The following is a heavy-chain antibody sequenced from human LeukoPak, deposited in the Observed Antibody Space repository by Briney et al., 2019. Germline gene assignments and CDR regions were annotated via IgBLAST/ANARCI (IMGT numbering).Heavy chain of an antibody. CDR2: INPAGSQK. J-gene: IGHJ5*02. CDR1: GLTFSGSW. D-gene: IGHD1-26*01. Sequence: GGSLRLSCAASGLTFSGSWMNWVRQAPGKGLGGVANINPAGSQKNYVDSVKGRFTSSRDNAMNSVFLQIDSLRAEDTGVYYCARYSGSFPGWLDPWGQGTLVTVSS. V-gene: IGHV3-7*01. CDR3: ARYSGSFPGWLDP.